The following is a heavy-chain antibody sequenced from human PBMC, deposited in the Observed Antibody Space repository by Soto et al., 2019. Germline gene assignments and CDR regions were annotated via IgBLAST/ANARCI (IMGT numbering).Heavy chain of an antibody. CDR3: ARAYSSSWYFDY. CDR2: IYYSGST. Sequence: SETLSLTCTVSGGSINSGDYYWSWIRQHPGKGLEWVGYIYYSGSTFYNQSLKSRLTISVDTSKNQFSLKLSSVTAADTAMYYCARAYSSSWYFDYWGQGTLVTVSS. D-gene: IGHD6-13*01. V-gene: IGHV4-31*03. J-gene: IGHJ4*02. CDR1: GGSINSGDYY.